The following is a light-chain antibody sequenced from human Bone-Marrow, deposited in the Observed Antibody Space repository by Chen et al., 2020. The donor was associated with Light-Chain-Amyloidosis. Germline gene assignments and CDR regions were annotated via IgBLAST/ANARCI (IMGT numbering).Light chain of an antibody. CDR2: GAS. Sequence: EIVLTQSPGTLSLSPGERVTLSCRASQSVSSSYLAWYQQKPGQAPRLLIYGASSRATCIPDRFSGSGSGTDFTLTISRLEPEDFAVYYCQQYGSSRLTFGGGTKVEIK. V-gene: IGKV3-20*01. CDR3: QQYGSSRLT. CDR1: QSVSSSY. J-gene: IGKJ4*01.